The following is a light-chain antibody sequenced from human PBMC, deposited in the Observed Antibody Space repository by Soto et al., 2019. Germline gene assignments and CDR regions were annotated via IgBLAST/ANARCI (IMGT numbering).Light chain of an antibody. CDR3: QQYGSSPRT. CDR1: QSVNSNY. V-gene: IGKV3-20*01. J-gene: IGKJ1*01. CDR2: GAS. Sequence: EIVLTQSPGTLSLSPGERATLSCRASQSVNSNYLAWYQQKPGQAPRLLIYGASSRASGIPDRFSGSGSGTDFTLTVSRLGPEDFAVYYCQQYGSSPRTFGQGIKVEIK.